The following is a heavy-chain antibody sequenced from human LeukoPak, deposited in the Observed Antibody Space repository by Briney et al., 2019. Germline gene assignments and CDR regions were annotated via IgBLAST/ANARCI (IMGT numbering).Heavy chain of an antibody. D-gene: IGHD3-22*01. CDR1: GGSFSGYY. V-gene: IGHV4-59*10. CDR2: IHTSGST. Sequence: SETLSLTCAVYGGSFSGYYWSWIRQPAGKGLEWIGRIHTSGSTNYNPSLKSRVTMSVDTSKNQFSLKLSSVTAADTAVYYCARVRDSSGYYSLDAFDIWGQGTMVTVSS. J-gene: IGHJ3*02. CDR3: ARVRDSSGYYSLDAFDI.